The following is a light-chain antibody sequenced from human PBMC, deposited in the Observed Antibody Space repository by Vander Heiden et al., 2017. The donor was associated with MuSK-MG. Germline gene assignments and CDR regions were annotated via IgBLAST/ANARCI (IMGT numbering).Light chain of an antibody. CDR2: DAS. J-gene: IGKJ4*01. CDR1: QSVSSY. Sequence: ETVLTQSPATLSLSPGVRATLSCRASQSVSSYLAWYQQKPGQAPRLLIYDASNRATGIPARFSGSGSGTDFTLTISSLEPEDFAVYYCQQRSNWPPGLTFGGGTKVEIK. CDR3: QQRSNWPPGLT. V-gene: IGKV3-11*01.